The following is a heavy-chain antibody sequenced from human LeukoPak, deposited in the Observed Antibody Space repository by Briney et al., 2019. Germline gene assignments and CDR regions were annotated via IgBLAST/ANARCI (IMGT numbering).Heavy chain of an antibody. Sequence: PGRSLRLSCAASGFTFSSYGMHWVRQAPGKGLEWVAVVSYDGSNKYYADSVKGRFTISRDNSKNTLYLQMNSLRAEDTALYYCAKDIRGIAVAGLDYWGQGTLVTVSS. CDR3: AKDIRGIAVAGLDY. J-gene: IGHJ4*02. CDR2: VSYDGSNK. CDR1: GFTFSSYG. D-gene: IGHD6-19*01. V-gene: IGHV3-30*18.